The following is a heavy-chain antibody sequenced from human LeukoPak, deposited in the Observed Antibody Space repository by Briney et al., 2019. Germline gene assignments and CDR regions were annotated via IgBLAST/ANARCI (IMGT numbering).Heavy chain of an antibody. Sequence: SETLSLTCAVYGGSFSGYYRSWIRQPPGKGLEWIGEIKHSGSNNYNPSLKSRVNISVDTSKNQFSLKLSSVTAADTAVYYCARGPLYYFDYWGQGTLVSVSS. V-gene: IGHV4-34*01. CDR1: GGSFSGYY. J-gene: IGHJ4*02. CDR2: IKHSGSN. CDR3: ARGPLYYFDY.